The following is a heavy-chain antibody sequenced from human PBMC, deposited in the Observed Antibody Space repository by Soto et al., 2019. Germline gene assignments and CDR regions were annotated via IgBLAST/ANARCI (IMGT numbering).Heavy chain of an antibody. CDR1: GFTLSSYS. CDR3: SRDGQVGQLSF. J-gene: IGHJ4*02. Sequence: GGSLRLSCAASGFTLSSYSMTWVRQAPGKGLEWVSSISSSSSYIYYADSVKGRFTISRDNAKNSLYLQMNSLRAEDTAVYYCSRDGQVGQLSFWGQGTLVTVSS. CDR2: ISSSSSYI. V-gene: IGHV3-21*01. D-gene: IGHD6-6*01.